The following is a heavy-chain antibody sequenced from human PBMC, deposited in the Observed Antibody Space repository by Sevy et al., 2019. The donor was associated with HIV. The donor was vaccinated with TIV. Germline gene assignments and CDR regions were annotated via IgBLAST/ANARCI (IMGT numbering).Heavy chain of an antibody. J-gene: IGHJ4*02. CDR3: ARGGTIFGLVRHYFDY. V-gene: IGHV3-66*01. CDR2: IYSDGST. CDR1: GFTPSTYG. Sequence: GGSLRLSCTASGFTPSTYGMHWVRQAPGKGLEWVSIIYSDGSTKYADVLKGRFTISRDNPKNTMYLQMNSLTVEDTAVYYCARGGTIFGLVRHYFDYWGQGTLVTVSS. D-gene: IGHD3-3*01.